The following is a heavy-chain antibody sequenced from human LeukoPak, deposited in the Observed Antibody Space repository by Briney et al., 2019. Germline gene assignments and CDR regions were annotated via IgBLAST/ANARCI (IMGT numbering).Heavy chain of an antibody. V-gene: IGHV3-23*01. CDR3: AKALFGDRRVGAFDI. J-gene: IGHJ3*02. CDR2: ITGRGDGT. Sequence: GGSLRLSCAASGFTFSTYAMSWVRQAPGKGLEWVSSITGRGDGTYYADSVQGRFTISRDNSKKTLYLQMNSLRAEDTAIYYCAKALFGDRRVGAFDIWGLGTMLTVSS. D-gene: IGHD3-10*02. CDR1: GFTFSTYA.